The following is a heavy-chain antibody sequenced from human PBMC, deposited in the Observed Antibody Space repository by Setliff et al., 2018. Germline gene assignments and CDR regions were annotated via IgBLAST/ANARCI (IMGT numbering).Heavy chain of an antibody. D-gene: IGHD3-10*01. Sequence: PSATLSLTCTVSGGSISSSSYQWGWVRQTPGKGLEWIGSIYYSGTAYYNPSLKSRVTISVDTSKNQFSLQVTSVTATDTAVYYCARHEFVGGYYGSVTYRHFDYWGQGILGTAPQ. CDR3: ARHEFVGGYYGSVTYRHFDY. V-gene: IGHV4-39*01. J-gene: IGHJ4*02. CDR1: GGSISSSSYQ. CDR2: IYYSGTA.